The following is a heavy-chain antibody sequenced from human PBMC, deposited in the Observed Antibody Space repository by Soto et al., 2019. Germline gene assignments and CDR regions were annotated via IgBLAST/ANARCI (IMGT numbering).Heavy chain of an antibody. Sequence: KASETLSLTCTVSGGSISSYYWSWIRQPPGKGLEWIGYFYYGGSTNYSPSLKSRVTISIDTSKNQFSLNLFSVTAADTAVYYCAGGYSSVAFDVWGQGTLVTVSS. J-gene: IGHJ3*01. V-gene: IGHV4-59*01. CDR3: AGGYSSVAFDV. CDR1: GGSISSYY. CDR2: FYYGGST. D-gene: IGHD6-19*01.